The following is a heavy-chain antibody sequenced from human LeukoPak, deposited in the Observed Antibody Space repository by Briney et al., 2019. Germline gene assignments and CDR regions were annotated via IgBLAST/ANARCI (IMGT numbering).Heavy chain of an antibody. CDR3: ATPWTAAGYYFDY. CDR1: GGTFSSYA. J-gene: IGHJ4*02. D-gene: IGHD6-13*01. Sequence: SVKVSCKASGGTFSSYAISWVRQAPGQGLEWMGGIIPIFGTANYAQKFQGRVTITRDTSASTAYMELSSLRSEDTAVYYCATPWTAAGYYFDYWGQGTLVTVSS. CDR2: IIPIFGTA. V-gene: IGHV1-69*05.